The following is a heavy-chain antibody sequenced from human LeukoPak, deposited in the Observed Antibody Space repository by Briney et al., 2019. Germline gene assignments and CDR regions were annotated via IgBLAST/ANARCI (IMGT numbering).Heavy chain of an antibody. J-gene: IGHJ4*02. V-gene: IGHV3-23*01. D-gene: IGHD3-22*01. CDR3: EKTDYADSSGYYDY. Sequence: GGSLRLSCAASGFTFSNYAMSWVRQAPGQGLEWVSVISGSGGRTFYADSVTGRFTISRDNSKNTLYLQVDSLRAEDTAVYYCEKTDYADSSGYYDYWGQGTLVTVSS. CDR1: GFTFSNYA. CDR2: ISGSGGRT.